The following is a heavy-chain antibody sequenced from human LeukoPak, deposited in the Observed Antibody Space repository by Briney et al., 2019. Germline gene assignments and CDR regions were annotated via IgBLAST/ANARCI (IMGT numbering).Heavy chain of an antibody. CDR2: ISAYNGNT. D-gene: IGHD3-22*01. J-gene: IGHJ3*02. CDR3: ASWKVVVSNSGCDI. V-gene: IGHV1-18*01. Sequence: ASVKVSCKASGYTFTSYGISWVRQAPGQGLEWMGWISAYNGNTNYAQKLQGRVTMTTDTSTSTAYMELRSLRAEDTAVYYCASWKVVVSNSGCDIWGQGTMVTVSS. CDR1: GYTFTSYG.